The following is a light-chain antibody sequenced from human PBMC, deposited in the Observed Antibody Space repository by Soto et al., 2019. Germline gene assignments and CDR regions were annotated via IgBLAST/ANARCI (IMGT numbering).Light chain of an antibody. V-gene: IGKV3D-11*02. CDR3: QQRSNWLPIT. Sequence: VLTQSPATPSLYHGERATLSCRASQSVSNFLARCQERPGQATRTLIYDTSDRAAGLPPRFSGSRAGANFTLTISSLVPEDFAVYYCQQRSNWLPITFGQGTRLEIK. J-gene: IGKJ5*01. CDR1: QSVSNF. CDR2: DTS.